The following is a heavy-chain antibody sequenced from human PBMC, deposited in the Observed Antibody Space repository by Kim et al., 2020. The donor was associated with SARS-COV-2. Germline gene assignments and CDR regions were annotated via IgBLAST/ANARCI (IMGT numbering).Heavy chain of an antibody. V-gene: IGHV1-18*01. CDR1: GYTFTSYG. CDR3: ARDSCSGGSCYENQGDYYYGMDV. J-gene: IGHJ6*02. D-gene: IGHD2-15*01. CDR2: ISAYNGNT. Sequence: ASVKVSCKASGYTFTSYGISWVRQAPGQGLEWMGWISAYNGNTNYAQKLQGRVTMTTDTSTSTAYMELRSLRSDDTAVYYCARDSCSGGSCYENQGDYYYGMDVWGQGTTVTVSS.